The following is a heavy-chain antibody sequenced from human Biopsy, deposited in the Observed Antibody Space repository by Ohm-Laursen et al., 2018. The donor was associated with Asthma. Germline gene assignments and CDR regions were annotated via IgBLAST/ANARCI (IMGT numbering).Heavy chain of an antibody. J-gene: IGHJ6*02. V-gene: IGHV1-69*13. CDR1: GGTFSNFA. CDR2: IMTAFGTT. Sequence: SVKVSCKVPGGTFSNFAISWVRQAPGQGLEWLGGIMTAFGTTNYAQKFQDRVTITADESTSTAYMEVTSLRSEDTAIYYCARCQVGYSSGWSLLLKKIYYSGMDVWGQGNAVTVSS. D-gene: IGHD6-19*01. CDR3: ARCQVGYSSGWSLLLKKIYYSGMDV.